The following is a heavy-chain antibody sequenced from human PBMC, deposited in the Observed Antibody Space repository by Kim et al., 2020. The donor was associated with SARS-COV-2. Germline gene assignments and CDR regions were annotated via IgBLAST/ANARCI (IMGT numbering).Heavy chain of an antibody. J-gene: IGHJ6*02. CDR3: ARQGANYYYGMDV. D-gene: IGHD3-16*01. V-gene: IGHV4-59*08. Sequence: YSPSPNSRVTISVDTSKNQFSLHLTSVTAADTAVYYCARQGANYYYGMDVWGQGTTVTVSS.